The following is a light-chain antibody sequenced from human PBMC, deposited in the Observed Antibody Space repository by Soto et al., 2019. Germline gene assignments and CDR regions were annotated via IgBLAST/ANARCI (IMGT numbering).Light chain of an antibody. Sequence: QSALTQPRSVSGSPGQSVTISCSGTSSDVGEYDYVSWYQHHPGKAPKLMIFDVSQRPSGVPDRFSGSKSGNTASLTISGLQAEDEADYYCSSYTSSSTLGGVFGGGTKLTVL. CDR1: SSDVGEYDY. CDR3: SSYTSSSTLGGV. V-gene: IGLV2-11*01. CDR2: DVS. J-gene: IGLJ2*01.